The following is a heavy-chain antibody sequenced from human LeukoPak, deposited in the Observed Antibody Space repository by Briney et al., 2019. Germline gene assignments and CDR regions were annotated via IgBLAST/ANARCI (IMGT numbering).Heavy chain of an antibody. CDR3: ARGLRDEERHYGYYYMDV. CDR2: FYTSANT. D-gene: IGHD3-22*01. J-gene: IGHJ6*03. V-gene: IGHV4-4*09. Sequence: SETLSLTCTVSGDSVSGYYGSWIRQPPGKGLEWIGYFYTSANTNYNPSLKSRVTMSVDTSKDQFSLKLTSVTAADTAVYYCARGLRDEERHYGYYYMDVWGKGTTVTVSS. CDR1: GDSVSGYY.